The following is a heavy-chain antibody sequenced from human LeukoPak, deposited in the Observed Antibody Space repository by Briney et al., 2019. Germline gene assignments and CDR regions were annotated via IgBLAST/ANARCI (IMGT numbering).Heavy chain of an antibody. CDR2: ISGSGGST. Sequence: GGSLRLSCAASGFTFSGYAMSWVRQAPGKGLEWGSAISGSGGSTYYADSVKGRFTISRDNSKNTLYLQKNSLRAEDTAVYYCARDPTTSTMIVVVLFDYWGQGTLVTVSS. CDR1: GFTFSGYA. CDR3: ARDPTTSTMIVVVLFDY. D-gene: IGHD3-22*01. J-gene: IGHJ4*02. V-gene: IGHV3-23*01.